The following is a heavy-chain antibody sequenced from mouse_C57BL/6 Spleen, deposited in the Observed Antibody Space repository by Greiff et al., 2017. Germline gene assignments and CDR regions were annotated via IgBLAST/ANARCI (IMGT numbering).Heavy chain of an antibody. CDR2: IYPYNGVS. D-gene: IGHD1-1*01. Sequence: EIQLQQSGPELVKPGASVKISCKASGYSFTGYYMHWVKQSHGNILDWIGYIYPYNGVSSYNQKFKGKATLTVDKSSSTAYMELRSLTSEDSAVYYCARAPITTVPAWFAYWGQGTLVTVSA. CDR3: ARAPITTVPAWFAY. V-gene: IGHV1-31*01. J-gene: IGHJ3*01. CDR1: GYSFTGYY.